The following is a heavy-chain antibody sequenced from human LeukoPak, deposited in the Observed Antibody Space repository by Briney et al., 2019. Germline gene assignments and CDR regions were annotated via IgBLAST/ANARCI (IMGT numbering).Heavy chain of an antibody. CDR1: GFTFSNYR. V-gene: IGHV3-7*01. J-gene: IGHJ4*02. Sequence: GGSLRLSCAASGFTFSNYRMTWVRQAPGKGLEWVAHINQDGSKEYYMDSVKARFTISRDNDKKSLSLQMNSLRAEDTAVYYCVRDGGVSGYDLLDYWGQGTLVTVSS. CDR3: VRDGGVSGYDLLDY. CDR2: INQDGSKE. D-gene: IGHD5-12*01.